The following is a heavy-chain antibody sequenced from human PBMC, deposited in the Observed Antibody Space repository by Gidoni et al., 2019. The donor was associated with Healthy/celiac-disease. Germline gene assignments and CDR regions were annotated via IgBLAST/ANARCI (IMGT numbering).Heavy chain of an antibody. CDR2: IRWNSGSI. D-gene: IGHD3-16*01. V-gene: IGHV3-9*01. Sequence: EVQLVESGGGLVQPGRSLRLSCAASGFTFDDYAMHWVRQAPGKGLEWVSGIRWNSGSIGYADSVKGRFTISRDNAKNSLYLQMNSLRAEDTALYYCAKDMVGDGEGGISGFDYWGQGTLVTVSS. J-gene: IGHJ4*02. CDR3: AKDMVGDGEGGISGFDY. CDR1: GFTFDDYA.